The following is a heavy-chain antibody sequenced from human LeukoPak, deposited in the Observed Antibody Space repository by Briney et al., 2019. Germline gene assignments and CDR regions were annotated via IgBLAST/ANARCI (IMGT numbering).Heavy chain of an antibody. CDR1: GDTVIGYH. CDR3: GRLMGTNLDY. J-gene: IGHJ4*02. CDR2: NNPNNGGT. D-gene: IGHD1-7*01. Sequence: ASLKAACEASGDTVIGYHMHGVGEEPGQEREWMEWNNPNNGGTDYAEKFQGRVTMTRDASTSTVYMELRRLRSDDTAVYYCGRLMGTNLDYWGQGTLVTVSS. V-gene: IGHV1-2*02.